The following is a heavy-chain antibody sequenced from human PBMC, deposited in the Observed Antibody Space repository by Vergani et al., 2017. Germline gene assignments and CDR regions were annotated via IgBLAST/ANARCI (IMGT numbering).Heavy chain of an antibody. Sequence: QVQLQESGPGLVKPSQSLSLTCTVSGGSISGVSYYLSWVRQPAGKGLECIGRIYYSGRTDYNPSLESRVTISVDTSKNTFSLKLNSVTAADTAVYYCATIGYRRWGYYFDYWGQGILVTVSS. J-gene: IGHJ4*02. D-gene: IGHD2-2*02. V-gene: IGHV4-61*02. CDR1: GGSISGVSYY. CDR3: ATIGYRRWGYYFDY. CDR2: IYYSGRT.